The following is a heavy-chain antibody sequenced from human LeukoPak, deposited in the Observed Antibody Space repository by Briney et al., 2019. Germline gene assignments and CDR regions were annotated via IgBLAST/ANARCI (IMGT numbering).Heavy chain of an antibody. Sequence: MSSETLCLTCTVSGGSISNYYWGWIRQPPGKGLEWTGYINYSGSTNYNPSLKSRVTISVDTSKDQFSLKLSSVTAADTAVYYCARRGRGATVTTFYFDYWGLGSLVTVSS. CDR3: ARRGRGATVTTFYFDY. J-gene: IGHJ4*02. V-gene: IGHV4-59*08. D-gene: IGHD4-17*01. CDR1: GGSISNYY. CDR2: INYSGST.